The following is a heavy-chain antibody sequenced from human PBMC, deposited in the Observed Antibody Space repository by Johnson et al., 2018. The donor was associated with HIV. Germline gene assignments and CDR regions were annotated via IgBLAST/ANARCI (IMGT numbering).Heavy chain of an antibody. V-gene: IGHV3-30*03. CDR1: GFTFSSYG. D-gene: IGHD3-3*01. CDR3: HDFWSGQGVDI. J-gene: IGHJ3*02. CDR2: ISYDGSNK. Sequence: QVQLVESGGGVVQPGRSLRLSCAASGFTFSSYGMHWVRQAPGKGLEWVAVISYDGSNKYYADSVKGRFTISRDNAKNSLYLQMNSLKTEDTAMYYCHDFWSGQGVDIWGQGTMVTVSS.